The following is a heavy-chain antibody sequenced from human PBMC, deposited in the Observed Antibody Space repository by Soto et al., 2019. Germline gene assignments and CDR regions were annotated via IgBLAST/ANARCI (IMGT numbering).Heavy chain of an antibody. CDR1: GGSFSGYY. CDR3: ARVKWIQLWHSFDI. J-gene: IGHJ3*02. Sequence: SETLSLTCAVYGGSFSGYYWSWIRQPPGKGLEWIGEINHSGSTNYNPSPKSRVTISVDTSKNQFSLKLSSVTAADTAVYYCARVKWIQLWHSFDIWGQGTMVTISS. V-gene: IGHV4-34*01. D-gene: IGHD5-18*01. CDR2: INHSGST.